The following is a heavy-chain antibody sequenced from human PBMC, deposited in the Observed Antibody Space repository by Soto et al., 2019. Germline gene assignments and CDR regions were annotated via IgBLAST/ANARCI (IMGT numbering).Heavy chain of an antibody. CDR1: DASVWSDAYF. D-gene: IGHD1-26*01. J-gene: IGHJ4*02. V-gene: IGHV4-61*08. Sequence: SETLSLTCTVSDASVWSDAYFWTWIRQPPGKGLEGIAYISHTGDTNYNPSLKSRVTISIDTSRKHFSLTVTSVTAADTAVYCCARIVVGVTVDLWCQGFLVTVSA. CDR3: ARIVVGVTVDL. CDR2: ISHTGDT.